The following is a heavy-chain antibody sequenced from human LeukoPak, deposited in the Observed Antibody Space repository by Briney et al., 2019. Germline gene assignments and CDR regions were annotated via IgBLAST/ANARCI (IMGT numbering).Heavy chain of an antibody. CDR2: IQYSGST. D-gene: IGHD3-22*01. J-gene: IGHJ4*02. V-gene: IGHV4-59*08. CDR3: ASLIYDSSGYYFDK. CDR1: GGSFSSYH. Sequence: KTSETLSLTCTVSGGSFSSYHWSWIRQSPGKGLEWMGYIQYSGSTNRNPSLKSRVTISVDTSKNQFSLKLSSVTAADTAVYYCASLIYDSSGYYFDKWGQGTLVTVSS.